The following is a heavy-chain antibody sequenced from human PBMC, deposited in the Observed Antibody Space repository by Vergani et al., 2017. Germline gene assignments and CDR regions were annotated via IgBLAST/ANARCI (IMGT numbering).Heavy chain of an antibody. V-gene: IGHV4-61*02. CDR2: IYTSGST. Sequence: QVQLQESGPGLVKPSQTLSLTCTVSGGSISSGSYYWSWIRQPAGKGLEWIGRIYTSGSTNYNPSLKSRVTISVDTSKNQFSLKLSSVTAADTAVYYCARGYCGGDCYSFDYWGQGTLVTVSS. J-gene: IGHJ4*02. CDR3: ARGYCGGDCYSFDY. D-gene: IGHD2-21*02. CDR1: GGSISSGSYY.